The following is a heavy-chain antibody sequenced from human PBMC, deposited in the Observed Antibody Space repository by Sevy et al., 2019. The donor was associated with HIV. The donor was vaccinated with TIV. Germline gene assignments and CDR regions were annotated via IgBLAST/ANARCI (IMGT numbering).Heavy chain of an antibody. D-gene: IGHD5-18*01. CDR3: ARDPGTGYSYGSNWFDP. V-gene: IGHV3-11*01. Sequence: GGSLRLPCAASGFTFSDYYMSWIRQAPGKGLEWVSYISSSGSTIYYADSVKGRFTISRDNAKNSLYLQMNSLRAEDTAVYYCARDPGTGYSYGSNWFDPWGQGTLVTVSS. CDR1: GFTFSDYY. J-gene: IGHJ5*02. CDR2: ISSSGSTI.